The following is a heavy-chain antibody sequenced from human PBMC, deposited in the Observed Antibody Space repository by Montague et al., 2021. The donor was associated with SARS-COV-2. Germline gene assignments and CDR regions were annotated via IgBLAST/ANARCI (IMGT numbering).Heavy chain of an antibody. J-gene: IGHJ4*02. D-gene: IGHD4-17*01. CDR1: GGSVSSGGYS. CDR2: IHHSGNT. V-gene: IGHV4-30-2*01. CDR3: ASYRDYGDYY. Sequence: TLSLTCAVSGGSVSSGGYSWVWIREPPGKGLEWIGHIHHSGNTYYNPSLKSRATISGDTPKNHFSLRVTSVSAADTAVYSCASYRDYGDYYWGQGSLVTVSS.